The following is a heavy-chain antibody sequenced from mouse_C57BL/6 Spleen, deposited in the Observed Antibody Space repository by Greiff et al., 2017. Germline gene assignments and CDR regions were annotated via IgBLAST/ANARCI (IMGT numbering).Heavy chain of an antibody. J-gene: IGHJ3*01. CDR3: ARGTPNGGLAY. D-gene: IGHD3-3*01. CDR1: GYAFSSSW. V-gene: IGHV1-82*01. Sequence: VKLMESGPELVKPGASVKISCKASGYAFSSSWMNWVKQRPGKGLEWIGRIYPGDGDTNYNGKFKGKATLTADKSSSTAYMQLSSLTSEDSAVYFCARGTPNGGLAYWGQGTLVTVSA. CDR2: IYPGDGDT.